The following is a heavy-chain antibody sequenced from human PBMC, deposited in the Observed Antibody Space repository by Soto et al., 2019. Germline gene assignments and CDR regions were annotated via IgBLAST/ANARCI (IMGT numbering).Heavy chain of an antibody. Sequence: QVQLQESGPGLMKPSETLSLTCTVSGGSLSPYFWTWIRQPPGKGLEMIGYIYHTGSTNYNTSLESRVTISVDPSKNQFSLRLRSVTATDTAVYFCARLQSFGDVYLDPWGQGTLVTVSS. J-gene: IGHJ5*02. CDR3: ARLQSFGDVYLDP. D-gene: IGHD3-10*01. CDR1: GGSLSPYF. V-gene: IGHV4-59*08. CDR2: IYHTGST.